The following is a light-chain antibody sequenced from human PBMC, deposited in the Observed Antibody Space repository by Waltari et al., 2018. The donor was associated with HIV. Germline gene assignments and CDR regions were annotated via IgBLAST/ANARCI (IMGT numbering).Light chain of an antibody. CDR2: EVS. Sequence: QSALTQPASVSGSPGQSITISCTGTSSDVGSYNLVSWYQQHPGKAPKLMIYEVSKRPSGVSNRFSGSKSGNTASLTISGLQAEDEADYYCCSYAGSSTPVF. CDR1: SSDVGSYNL. V-gene: IGLV2-23*02. CDR3: CSYAGSSTPV. J-gene: IGLJ2*01.